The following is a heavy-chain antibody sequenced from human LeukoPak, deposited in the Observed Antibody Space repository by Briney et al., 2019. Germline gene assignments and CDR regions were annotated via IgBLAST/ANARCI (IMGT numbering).Heavy chain of an antibody. CDR2: IYSGGMT. Sequence: PGGSLRLSCAASGFTVSNNYMSWVRQAPGKGLEWVSVIYSGGMTYNADSVKGRFTISRDNSKNTLYLQMNSLSAEDTAVYYCARGHGSGGYGNGMDVWGQGTTVTVSS. D-gene: IGHD3-10*01. CDR1: GFTVSNNY. J-gene: IGHJ6*02. CDR3: ARGHGSGGYGNGMDV. V-gene: IGHV3-53*01.